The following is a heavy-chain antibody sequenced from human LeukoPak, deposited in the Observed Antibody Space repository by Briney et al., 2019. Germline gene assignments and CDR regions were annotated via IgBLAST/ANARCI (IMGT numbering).Heavy chain of an antibody. CDR3: ASGYGDYQGAFDI. Sequence: PSQTLPLTCTVSGGSISSGGYYWSWIRQHPGKGLEWIGYIYYSGSTYYNPSLKSRVTISVDTSKNQFSLKLSSVTAADTAVYYCASGYGDYQGAFDIWGQGTMVTVSS. D-gene: IGHD4-17*01. J-gene: IGHJ3*02. V-gene: IGHV4-31*03. CDR1: GGSISSGGYY. CDR2: IYYSGST.